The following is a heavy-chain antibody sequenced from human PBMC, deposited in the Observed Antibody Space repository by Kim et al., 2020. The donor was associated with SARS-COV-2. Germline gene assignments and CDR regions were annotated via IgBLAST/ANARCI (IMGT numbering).Heavy chain of an antibody. CDR2: GSSI. V-gene: IGHV3-11*01. Sequence: GSSITAADSVNGRFTISRDNAKKSLSLQMNSLTPEDTAVYYCVREPSNWGQGTLVTVSS. CDR3: VREPSN. J-gene: IGHJ4*02.